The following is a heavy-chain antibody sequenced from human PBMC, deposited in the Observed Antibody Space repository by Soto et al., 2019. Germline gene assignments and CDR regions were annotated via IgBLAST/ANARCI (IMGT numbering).Heavy chain of an antibody. V-gene: IGHV4-4*02. J-gene: IGHJ4*02. CDR3: ARIFYDTLLNHMYFYC. D-gene: IGHD3-22*01. CDR1: GVSLTSGNW. CDR2: IFHDGTA. Sequence: SETLSLTCAVSGVSLTSGNWWTWVRQSPQRGLEYIGEIFHDGTANYYPSFERRVAMSVDTSRNQFSLKLTSVTAEDTAVYFCARIFYDTLLNHMYFYCWGPGTPVTLSS.